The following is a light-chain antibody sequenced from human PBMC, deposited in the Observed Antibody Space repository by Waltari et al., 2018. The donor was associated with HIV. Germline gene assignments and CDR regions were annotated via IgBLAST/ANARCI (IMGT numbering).Light chain of an antibody. V-gene: IGLV2-8*01. J-gene: IGLJ2*01. CDR1: TSDVGAYNY. Sequence: QSALTQPPPASGSPGQSVTTSCTGTTSDVGAYNYVSWFQQPPGKAPKLMIYDVTKRPSGVPDRFSGSKSGNTASLTVSGLQAEDEADYYCASHAGSKDVFGGGTRLTVL. CDR3: ASHAGSKDV. CDR2: DVT.